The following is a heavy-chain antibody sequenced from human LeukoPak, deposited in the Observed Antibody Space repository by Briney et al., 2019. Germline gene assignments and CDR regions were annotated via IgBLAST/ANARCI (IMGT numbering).Heavy chain of an antibody. CDR2: IVVGSGNT. CDR3: AADPPSSGWGRDAFDI. D-gene: IGHD6-19*01. V-gene: IGHV1-58*01. J-gene: IGHJ3*02. Sequence: SVKVSCKAPGFTFTSFAVQWVRQARGQRLEWIGWIVVGSGNTNYAQKFQERVAITRDMSTSTAYMELSSLRSEDTAVYYCAADPPSSGWGRDAFDIWGQGTMVTVSS. CDR1: GFTFTSFA.